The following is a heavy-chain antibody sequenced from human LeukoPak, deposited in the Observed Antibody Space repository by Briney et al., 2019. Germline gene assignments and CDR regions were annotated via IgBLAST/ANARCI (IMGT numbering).Heavy chain of an antibody. Sequence: ASVKVSCKVSGYTLTELSMHWVRQAPGKGLEWMGGFDPEDGETIYAQKFQDRVTMTEDTSTDTAYMELSSLRSEDTAVYYCAIRLPHDYGGNGNAFDIWGQGTMVTVSS. CDR3: AIRLPHDYGGNGNAFDI. J-gene: IGHJ3*02. CDR1: GYTLTELS. V-gene: IGHV1-24*01. CDR2: FDPEDGET. D-gene: IGHD4-23*01.